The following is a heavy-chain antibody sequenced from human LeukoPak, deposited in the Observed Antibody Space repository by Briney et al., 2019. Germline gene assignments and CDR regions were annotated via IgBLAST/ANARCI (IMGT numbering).Heavy chain of an antibody. CDR1: GYTFTSYG. CDR3: ARDRRYSYGGSVWFDP. J-gene: IGHJ5*02. Sequence: ASVKVSCKASGYTFTSYGISWVRQAPGQGLEWMGWISAYNGNTNYAQKLKGRVTMTTDTSTSTAYMELRSLRSDDTAVYYCARDRRYSYGGSVWFDPWGQGTLVTVSS. V-gene: IGHV1-18*01. D-gene: IGHD5-18*01. CDR2: ISAYNGNT.